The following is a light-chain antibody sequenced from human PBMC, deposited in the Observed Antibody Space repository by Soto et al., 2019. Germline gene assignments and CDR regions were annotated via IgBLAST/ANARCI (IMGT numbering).Light chain of an antibody. CDR3: QQRMIWPPIT. J-gene: IGKJ5*01. V-gene: IGKV3-11*01. CDR1: QSVNTD. CDR2: DAS. Sequence: EVVLTQSPATLSLSPGERATLSCRASQSVNTDLAWYQQKPGQPPRLLIHDASNRATGIPARFSGSGSGTDFTLTISSLEPEDFAIYYCQQRMIWPPITFGQGTRLEIK.